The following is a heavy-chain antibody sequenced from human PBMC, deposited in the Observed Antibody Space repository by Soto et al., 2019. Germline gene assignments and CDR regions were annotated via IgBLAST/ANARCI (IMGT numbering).Heavy chain of an antibody. CDR1: GGCVSSYY. J-gene: IGHJ6*02. D-gene: IGHD2-2*01. Sequence: SCTLSLTSAVSGGCVSSYYWSWIRQPPGKGLEWIGYIYYSGSTNYNPSLKSRVTISVDTSKNQFSLKLSSVTAADTAVYYCARGSFIVVVPAASNYYYYYGMDVWGQGTTVTVSS. V-gene: IGHV4-59*02. CDR3: ARGSFIVVVPAASNYYYYYGMDV. CDR2: IYYSGST.